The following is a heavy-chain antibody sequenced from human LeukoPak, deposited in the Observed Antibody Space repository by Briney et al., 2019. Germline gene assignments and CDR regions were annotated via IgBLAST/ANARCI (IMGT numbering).Heavy chain of an antibody. Sequence: SETLSLTCAVYGGSFSGYYWSWIRQPPGKGLEWIGEINHSGSTNYNPSLKSRVTISVDTSKNQFSLKLSSVTAEDTAVYYCARSLMSSSWQQIDYWGQGTLVTVSS. CDR2: INHSGST. J-gene: IGHJ4*02. CDR3: ARSLMSSSWQQIDY. D-gene: IGHD6-13*01. CDR1: GGSFSGYY. V-gene: IGHV4-34*01.